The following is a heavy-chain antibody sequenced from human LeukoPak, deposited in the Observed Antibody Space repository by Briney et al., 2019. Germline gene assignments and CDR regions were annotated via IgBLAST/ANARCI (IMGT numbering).Heavy chain of an antibody. J-gene: IGHJ4*02. V-gene: IGHV3-21*01. CDR3: ARDRVATDLFDY. CDR1: GFTFSSYS. CDR2: ISSSSSYI. Sequence: GSLRLSCAASGFTFSSYSMNWVRQAPGKGLGWVSSISSSSSYIYYADSVKGRFTISRDNAKNSLYLQMNSLRAEDTAVYYCARDRVATDLFDYWGQGTLVTVSS.